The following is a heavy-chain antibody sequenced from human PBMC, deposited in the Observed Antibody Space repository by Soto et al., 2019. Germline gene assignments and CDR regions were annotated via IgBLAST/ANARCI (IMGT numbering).Heavy chain of an antibody. CDR3: ERPSYASSGYWLGNAFDI. J-gene: IGHJ3*02. CDR1: GGTFSSYA. V-gene: IGHV1-69*13. CDR2: IIPIFGTA. D-gene: IGHD3-22*01. Sequence: SVKVSCKASGGTFSSYASSWVRQAPGQGLEWMGGIIPIFGTANYAQKFQGRVTITADESTSTAYMELSSLRSEDTAVYYCERPSYASSGYWLGNAFDIWGQGTMVTVSS.